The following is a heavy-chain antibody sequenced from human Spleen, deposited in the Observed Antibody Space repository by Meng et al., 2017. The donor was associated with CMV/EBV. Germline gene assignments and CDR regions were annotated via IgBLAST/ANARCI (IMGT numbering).Heavy chain of an antibody. CDR3: VSYCIHLGFDY. V-gene: IGHV4-39*01. J-gene: IGHJ4*02. CDR2: CDYSGST. D-gene: IGHD2-15*01. Sequence: LKCSGRSHGKVAESSFLTCAFYSWWISVRVSYQGRSCRRPGEGREWVGSCDYSGSTYYDPSLILRVTRTVVTSKIQFSLTLSSVTATDMAVYYCVSYCIHLGFDYWGQGTLVTVSS. CDR1: SWWISVRVSY.